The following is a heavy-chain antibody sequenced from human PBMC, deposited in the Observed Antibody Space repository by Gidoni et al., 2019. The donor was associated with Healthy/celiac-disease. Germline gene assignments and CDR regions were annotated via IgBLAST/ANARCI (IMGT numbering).Heavy chain of an antibody. Sequence: EVQLVESGGGLVQPGRSLRLSCTASGFTFGDYAMSWFRQAPGKGLGWVGFIRSKAYGGTTEYAASVKGRFTISRDDSKSIAYLQMNSLKTEDTAVYYCTRSKDCSGGSCYSDYYYGMDVWGQGTTVTVSS. J-gene: IGHJ6*02. D-gene: IGHD2-15*01. CDR3: TRSKDCSGGSCYSDYYYGMDV. CDR2: IRSKAYGGTT. CDR1: GFTFGDYA. V-gene: IGHV3-49*03.